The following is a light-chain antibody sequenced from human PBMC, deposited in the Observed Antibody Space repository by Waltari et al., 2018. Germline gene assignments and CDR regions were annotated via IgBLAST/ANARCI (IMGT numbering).Light chain of an antibody. Sequence: DFQMTQSLSSLSASVGDRVTITCRASQYISPYLNGYQQKPGKGPKLLIYAASTLQSGVPSRFSGSGSGTDFTFTISSLQLEDFATYYCQQSYDTPRTFGQGTKVEVK. CDR2: AAS. CDR1: QYISPY. J-gene: IGKJ1*01. CDR3: QQSYDTPRT. V-gene: IGKV1-39*01.